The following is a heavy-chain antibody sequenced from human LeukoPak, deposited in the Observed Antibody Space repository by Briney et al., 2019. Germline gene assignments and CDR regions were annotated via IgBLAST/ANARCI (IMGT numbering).Heavy chain of an antibody. CDR1: RFTFNTHW. D-gene: IGHD2-2*01. V-gene: IGHV3-7*01. Sequence: GGSLRLSCEASRFTFNTHWMNWVRQAPGKGLEWVANIQPDGSEEFYVDSVKGRFTISRDNAKNLVYLQMSNLRVEDTGVYYCSGRSGFSSIYWGQGILVTVSS. CDR3: SGRSGFSSIY. J-gene: IGHJ4*02. CDR2: IQPDGSEE.